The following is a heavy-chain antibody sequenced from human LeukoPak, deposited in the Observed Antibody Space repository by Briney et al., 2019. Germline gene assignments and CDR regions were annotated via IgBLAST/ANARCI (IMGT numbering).Heavy chain of an antibody. V-gene: IGHV3-30*03. D-gene: IGHD3-3*01. Sequence: GSLRLSCAASGFTFSSYWMSWVRQAPGKGLEWVAVISYDGSNKYYADSVKGRFTISRDNSKNTLYLQMNSLRAEDTGVYYCARDILEWFYRGDAFDIWGQGTMVTVSS. CDR1: GFTFSSYW. J-gene: IGHJ3*02. CDR3: ARDILEWFYRGDAFDI. CDR2: ISYDGSNK.